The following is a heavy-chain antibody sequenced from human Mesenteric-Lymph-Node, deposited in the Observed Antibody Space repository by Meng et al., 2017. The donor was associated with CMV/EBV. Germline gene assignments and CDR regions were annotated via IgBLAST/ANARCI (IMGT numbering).Heavy chain of an antibody. D-gene: IGHD6-13*01. CDR2: IYYSGST. V-gene: IGHV4-61*01. Sequence: SETLSLTCTVSGGSVSSGSYYWSWIRQPPGKGLEWIGYIYYSGSTNYNPSLKSRVTISVDTSKNQFPLKLNSVTAAGTAVYYCARYSSSWYRGAFDIWGQGTMVTVSS. CDR3: ARYSSSWYRGAFDI. CDR1: GGSVSSGSYY. J-gene: IGHJ3*02.